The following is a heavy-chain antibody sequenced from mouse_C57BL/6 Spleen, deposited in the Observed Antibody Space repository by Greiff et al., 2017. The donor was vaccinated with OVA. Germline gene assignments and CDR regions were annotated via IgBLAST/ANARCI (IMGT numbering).Heavy chain of an antibody. CDR1: GFTFSSYG. V-gene: IGHV5-6*01. D-gene: IGHD1-1*01. CDR2: ISSGGSYT. CDR3: ARQDYGSSQYYFDY. J-gene: IGHJ2*01. Sequence: EVQGVESGGDLVKPGGSLKLSCAASGFTFSSYGMSWVRQTPDKRLEWVATISSGGSYTYYPDSVKGRFTISRDNAKNTLYLQMSSLKSEDTAMYYCARQDYGSSQYYFDYWGQGTTLTVSS.